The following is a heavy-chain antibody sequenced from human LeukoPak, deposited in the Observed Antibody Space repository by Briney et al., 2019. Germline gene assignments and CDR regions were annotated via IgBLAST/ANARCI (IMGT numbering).Heavy chain of an antibody. D-gene: IGHD2-2*01. CDR3: AKGRGSTSIYEY. CDR2: ISGSSGST. J-gene: IGHJ4*02. Sequence: GGSLILSCAASGFSFSSHGMSWVRQAPGKGLEWVSFISGSSGSTNYADSVKGRFTMSRDTSKNTLYLEMNSLRDDDTAAYYCAKGRGSTSIYEYWGQGTLVTVSS. CDR1: GFSFSSHG. V-gene: IGHV3-23*01.